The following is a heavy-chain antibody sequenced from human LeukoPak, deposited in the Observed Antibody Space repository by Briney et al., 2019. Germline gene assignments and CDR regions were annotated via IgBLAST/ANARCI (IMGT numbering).Heavy chain of an antibody. V-gene: IGHV4-30-2*01. CDR3: ARVIRYSSPQMGYYYGMDV. J-gene: IGHJ6*02. CDR2: IYHSGST. D-gene: IGHD6-13*01. CDR1: GGSISSGGYS. Sequence: SQTLSLTCAVSGGSISSGGYSWSWIRQPPGKGLEWIGYIYHSGSTYYNPSLKSRVTISVDRSKNQFSLKLSSVTAADTAVYYCARVIRYSSPQMGYYYGMDVWGQGTTVTVSS.